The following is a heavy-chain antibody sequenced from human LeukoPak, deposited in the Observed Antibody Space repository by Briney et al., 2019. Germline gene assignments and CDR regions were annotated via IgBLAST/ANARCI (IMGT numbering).Heavy chain of an antibody. J-gene: IGHJ2*01. CDR2: IYHSGST. Sequence: SQTLSLTCAVSGGSISSGGYSWSWIRQPPGKGLEWIGYIYHSGSTYYNPSLKCRVTISVDRSKNQFSLKLSSVTAADTAVYYCARCYYDSSGYQSYFDLWGRGTLVTVSS. V-gene: IGHV4-30-2*01. CDR3: ARCYYDSSGYQSYFDL. CDR1: GGSISSGGYS. D-gene: IGHD3-22*01.